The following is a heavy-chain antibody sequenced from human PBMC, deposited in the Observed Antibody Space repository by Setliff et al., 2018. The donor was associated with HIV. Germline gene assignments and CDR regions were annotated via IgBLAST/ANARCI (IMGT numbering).Heavy chain of an antibody. CDR1: GYTLTELS. CDR2: FDPEDGET. D-gene: IGHD6-13*01. Sequence: GASVKVSCKISGYTLTELSIHWVRQAPGKGLEWMANFDPEDGETFYAQKFQGRLTMTEDTSTDTAYMELSSLRSDDTAMYYCATDPGYSSTWYSESFQHRGQGTVVTVS. CDR3: ATDPGYSSTWYSESFQH. J-gene: IGHJ1*01. V-gene: IGHV1-24*01.